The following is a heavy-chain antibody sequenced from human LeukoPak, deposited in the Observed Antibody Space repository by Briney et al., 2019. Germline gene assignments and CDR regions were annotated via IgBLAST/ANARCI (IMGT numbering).Heavy chain of an antibody. D-gene: IGHD3-22*01. CDR3: ARDEGPNYYDSSGYQKAYAFDI. V-gene: IGHV4-4*07. J-gene: IGHJ3*02. CDR1: GGSISSYY. Sequence: SETLSLTCTVSGGSISSYYWSWIRQPAGKGLEWIGRIYTSGSTNYNPSLKSRVTMSVDTSKNQFSLKLSSVTAADTAVYYCARDEGPNYYDSSGYQKAYAFDIWGQGTMVTDSS. CDR2: IYTSGST.